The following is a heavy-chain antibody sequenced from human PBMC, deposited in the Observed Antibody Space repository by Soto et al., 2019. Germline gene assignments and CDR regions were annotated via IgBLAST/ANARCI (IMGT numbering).Heavy chain of an antibody. CDR3: GTDAIYDSRGYYTEGTFDS. Sequence: SATLSLTYTVSGTSLISYYCSWVRQRPGKGLEWIANIHYSGTTNYNPSLATRVTLSVDTSKNQFSLKLSSVTAADTAGYYCGTDAIYDSRGYYTEGTFDSWGQGTLVIVSS. CDR1: GTSLISYY. D-gene: IGHD3-22*01. CDR2: IHYSGTT. V-gene: IGHV4-59*08. J-gene: IGHJ4*02.